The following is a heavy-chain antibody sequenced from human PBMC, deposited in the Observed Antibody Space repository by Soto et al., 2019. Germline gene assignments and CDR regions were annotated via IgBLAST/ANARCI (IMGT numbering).Heavy chain of an antibody. CDR3: ARGVRQYQLPRGNYYYMDV. CDR1: GYY. V-gene: IGHV4-34*01. D-gene: IGHD2-2*01. CDR2: INHSGST. J-gene: IGHJ6*03. Sequence: GYYWSWIRQPPGKGLEWIGEINHSGSTNYNPSLKSRVTISVDTSKNQFSLKLSSVTAADTAVYYCARGVRQYQLPRGNYYYMDVWGKGTTVTVSS.